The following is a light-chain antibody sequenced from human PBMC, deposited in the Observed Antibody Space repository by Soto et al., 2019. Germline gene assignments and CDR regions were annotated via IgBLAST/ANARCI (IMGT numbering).Light chain of an antibody. CDR3: QQYNNLPFT. J-gene: IGKJ3*01. Sequence: EIGMTQSPATLSVSPGERATLSCRASQSVSSNVAWYQQKPGQAPRLLIYGASTRATGIPARFSGSGSGTEFTLTISSLQSEDFAVYYCQQYNNLPFTFGPGTKVDI. V-gene: IGKV3-15*01. CDR1: QSVSSN. CDR2: GAS.